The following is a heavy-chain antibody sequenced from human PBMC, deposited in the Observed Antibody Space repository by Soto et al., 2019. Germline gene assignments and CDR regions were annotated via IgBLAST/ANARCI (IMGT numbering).Heavy chain of an antibody. CDR1: GYTFTSYG. J-gene: IGHJ4*02. D-gene: IGHD4-17*01. Sequence: QVQLVQSGAEVKKPGASVKVSCKASGYTFTSYGISWVRQAPGQGLEWMGWISAYNGNTNYAQKLQGRVTMTTDTSTITAYMELRSLRSDDTALYYCARAVGGVWYDYGDYKQLENWGQGTLVTVSS. CDR2: ISAYNGNT. V-gene: IGHV1-18*01. CDR3: ARAVGGVWYDYGDYKQLEN.